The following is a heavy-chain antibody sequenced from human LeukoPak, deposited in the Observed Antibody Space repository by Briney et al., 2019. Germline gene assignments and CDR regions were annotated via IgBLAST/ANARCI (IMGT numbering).Heavy chain of an antibody. Sequence: GASVKVSCKASGYTFTSYGITWVRQAPGKGLEWMGGFDPEDGETIYAQKFQGRVTMTEDTSTDTAYMELSSLRSEDTAVYYCATNYYGSGRSGFDIWGQGTMVTVSS. J-gene: IGHJ3*02. V-gene: IGHV1-24*01. CDR2: FDPEDGET. CDR3: ATNYYGSGRSGFDI. CDR1: GYTFTSYG. D-gene: IGHD3-10*01.